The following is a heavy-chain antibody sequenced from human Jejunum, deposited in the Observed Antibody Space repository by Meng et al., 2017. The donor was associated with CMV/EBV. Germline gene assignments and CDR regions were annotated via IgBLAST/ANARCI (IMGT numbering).Heavy chain of an antibody. Sequence: SGFSFSTYAINWVRQAPGKGLEWVSDISYSGGSAHYAPSVEGRFTISKDNSKNMVYLQMNSLRAEDTAVYYCAREQMGAWSGYFDYWGQGILVTVSS. CDR3: AREQMGAWSGYFDY. D-gene: IGHD3-3*01. CDR2: ISYSGGSA. J-gene: IGHJ4*02. V-gene: IGHV3-23*01. CDR1: GFSFSTYA.